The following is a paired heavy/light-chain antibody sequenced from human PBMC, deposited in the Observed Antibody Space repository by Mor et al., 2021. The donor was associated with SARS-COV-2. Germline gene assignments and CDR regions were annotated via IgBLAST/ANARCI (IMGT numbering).Heavy chain of an antibody. D-gene: IGHD3-3*01. CDR2: ISGGGGNT. CDR1: GFTFSSYA. V-gene: IGHV3-23*01. Sequence: EVQLLESGGGLVQPGGSLRLSCAASGFTFSSYAMSWVRQAPGKGLEWVSGISGGGGNTYYADSMKGRFTISRDNSKNTLYLQMNSMRDDDTAVYFCAITRPPTTLGVPKKYGMDVWGQGTTVTVSS. J-gene: IGHJ6*02. CDR3: AITRPPTTLGVPKKYGMDV.
Light chain of an antibody. Sequence: DIQMTQSPSTLSASVGDRVTITCRASQSISSWLAWYQQKPGKAPKLLIYKASSLESGVPSRFSGSGSGTEFTLTISSLQPDDFATYYCQQYNSYPYSFGQGTKLEIK. V-gene: IGKV1-5*03. CDR1: QSISSW. CDR2: KAS. J-gene: IGKJ2*03. CDR3: QQYNSYPYS.